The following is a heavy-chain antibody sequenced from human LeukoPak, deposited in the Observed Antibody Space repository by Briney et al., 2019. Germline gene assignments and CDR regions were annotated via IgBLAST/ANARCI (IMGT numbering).Heavy chain of an antibody. CDR1: GLTVSNNY. CDR3: AKVRTSIYSSSWYVLDY. J-gene: IGHJ4*02. Sequence: GGSLRLSCAASGLTVSNNYMGWVRQAPGRGLEWVLIIYSSGATYYADSVRARFTISRDNSRNTLYLQMNTLRAEDAAVYYCAKVRTSIYSSSWYVLDYWGQGTLVTVSS. V-gene: IGHV3-66*01. D-gene: IGHD6-13*01. CDR2: IYSSGAT.